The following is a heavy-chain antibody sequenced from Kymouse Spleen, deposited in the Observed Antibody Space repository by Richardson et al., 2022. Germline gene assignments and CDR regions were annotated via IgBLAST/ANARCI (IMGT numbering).Heavy chain of an antibody. CDR2: INAGNGNT. D-gene: IGHD2-8*01. J-gene: IGHJ6*02. V-gene: IGHV1-3*01. Sequence: QVQLVQSGAEVKKPGASVKVSCKASGYTFTSYAMHWVRQAPGQRLEWMGWINAGNGNTKYSQKFQGRVTITRDTSASTAYMELSSLRSEDTAVYYCARVCTNGVCYRGHYYYYGMDVWGQGTTVTVSS. CDR1: GYTFTSYA. CDR3: ARVCTNGVCYRGHYYYYGMDV.